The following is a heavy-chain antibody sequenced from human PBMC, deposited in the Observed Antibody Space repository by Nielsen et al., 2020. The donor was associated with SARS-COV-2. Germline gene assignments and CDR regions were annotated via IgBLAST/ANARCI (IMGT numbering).Heavy chain of an antibody. CDR2: ISSSGSTI. D-gene: IGHD3-3*01. V-gene: IGHV3-48*03. J-gene: IGHJ4*02. CDR3: ARDRAYYDFWSGYYIDY. Sequence: GESLKISCAASGFTFSSYEMNWVRQAPGKGLEWVSYISSSGSTIYYADSVKGRFTISRDNAKNSLYLQMNSLRAEDTAVYYCARDRAYYDFWSGYYIDYWGQGTLVTVSS. CDR1: GFTFSSYE.